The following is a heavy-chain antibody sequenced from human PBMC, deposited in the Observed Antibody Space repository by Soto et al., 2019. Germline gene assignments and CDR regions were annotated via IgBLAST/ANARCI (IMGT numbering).Heavy chain of an antibody. Sequence: PSETLSLTCTVSGGSISSGDYYWSWIRQPPGKGLEWIGYIYYSGSTYYNPSLKGRVTISLDTSKNQFSLKLSSVTAADTAVYYCAREVRGVTDYFYYGMDVWGQGTTVTVSS. V-gene: IGHV4-30-4*01. CDR2: IYYSGST. D-gene: IGHD3-10*01. CDR3: AREVRGVTDYFYYGMDV. J-gene: IGHJ6*02. CDR1: GGSISSGDYY.